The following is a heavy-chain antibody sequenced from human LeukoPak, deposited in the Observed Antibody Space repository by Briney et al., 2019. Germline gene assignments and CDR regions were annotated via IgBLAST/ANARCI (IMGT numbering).Heavy chain of an antibody. CDR1: GFTFSSYG. V-gene: IGHV3-30*18. Sequence: PGGSLRLSCAASGFTFSSYGMHWVRQAPGKGLEWVAVISYDGSNKYYADSVKGRFTISRDNSKNTLYLQMNSLRAEDTAVYYCAKGYCSSTSCGRDYWGQGTLVTVSS. J-gene: IGHJ4*02. CDR2: ISYDGSNK. CDR3: AKGYCSSTSCGRDY. D-gene: IGHD2-2*01.